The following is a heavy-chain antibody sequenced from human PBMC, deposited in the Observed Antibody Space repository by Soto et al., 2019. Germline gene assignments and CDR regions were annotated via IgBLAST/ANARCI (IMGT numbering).Heavy chain of an antibody. D-gene: IGHD3-10*01. CDR3: AHLWFWELLLGAFDL. CDR1: GFSLSTSGVG. V-gene: IGHV2-5*02. J-gene: IGHJ3*01. CDR2: IYWDDDK. Sequence: QITLKESGPTLVKPTQTLTLTCTFSGFSLSTSGVGVGWIRQPPGKALEWLALIYWDDDKRYSPSLKSRLTITKDTSKNQVVRTMTNMDPVDTATYYCAHLWFWELLLGAFDLWGQGTMVTVSS.